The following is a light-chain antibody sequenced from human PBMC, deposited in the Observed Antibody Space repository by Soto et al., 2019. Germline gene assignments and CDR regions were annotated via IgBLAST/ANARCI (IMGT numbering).Light chain of an antibody. CDR3: CSYAGTTTWV. V-gene: IGLV2-23*02. Sequence: QSALTQPASVSGSPGQSITISCTGTSSDIGSHNFVSWYQQRPGKAPKLMIFEVTKRPSGVSNRFSASKSGNTASLTISGVQAEDEADYYCCSYAGTTTWVFGGGTQLTV. CDR1: SSDIGSHNF. J-gene: IGLJ3*02. CDR2: EVT.